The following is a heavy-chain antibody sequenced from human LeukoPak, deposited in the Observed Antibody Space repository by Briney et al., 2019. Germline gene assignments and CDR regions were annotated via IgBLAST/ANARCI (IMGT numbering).Heavy chain of an antibody. V-gene: IGHV1-2*02. D-gene: IGHD6-19*01. CDR2: INPNSGGT. Sequence: ASVKVSCKASGHTFTGYYMHWVRQAPGQGLEWMGWINPNSGGTNYAQKFQGRVTMTRDTSISTAYMELSRLRSDDTAVYYCASRTEGWLVFGAFDIWGQGTMVTVSS. CDR1: GHTFTGYY. J-gene: IGHJ3*02. CDR3: ASRTEGWLVFGAFDI.